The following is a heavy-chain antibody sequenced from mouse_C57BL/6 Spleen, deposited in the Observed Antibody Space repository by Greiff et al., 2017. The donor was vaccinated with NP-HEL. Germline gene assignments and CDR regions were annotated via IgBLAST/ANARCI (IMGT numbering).Heavy chain of an antibody. D-gene: IGHD1-1*01. J-gene: IGHJ1*03. CDR2: ISYRGST. CDR3: ARGDYGSSYSYFDV. V-gene: IGHV3-1*01. CDR1: GYSITSGYD. Sequence: EVQRVESGPGMVKPSQSLSLTCTVTGYSITSGYDWHWIRHFPGNKLEWMGYISYRGSTNYNPSLKSRISITHDTSKNHFFLKLNSVTTEDTATYYCARGDYGSSYSYFDVWGTGTTVTVSS.